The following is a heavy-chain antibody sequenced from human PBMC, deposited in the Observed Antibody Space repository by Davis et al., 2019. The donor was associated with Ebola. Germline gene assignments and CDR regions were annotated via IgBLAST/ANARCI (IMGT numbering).Heavy chain of an antibody. J-gene: IGHJ4*02. CDR1: RFPFSIRW. V-gene: IGHV3-15*01. D-gene: IGHD5-18*01. Sequence: GESLKISCVASRFPFSIRWMTWVRQAPGKGLEWVGRIKSKTDGGTTDYAAPVKGRFTISRDDSKNTLYLQMNSLKTEDTAVYYCTSFIQDDDYWGQGTLVTVSS. CDR2: IKSKTDGGTT. CDR3: TSFIQDDDY.